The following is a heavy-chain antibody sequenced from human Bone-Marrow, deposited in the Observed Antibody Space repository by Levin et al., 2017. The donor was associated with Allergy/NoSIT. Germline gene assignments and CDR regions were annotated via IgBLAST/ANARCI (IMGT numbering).Heavy chain of an antibody. J-gene: IGHJ3*02. Sequence: KSSETLSLTCSVSGDSVSSGSYYWSWIRQPPGKGLEWIGDIYYRGSPNYNPSLKTRVTTSVDTSKNQFSLQLDSVTAADTAVYYCAKGKYTGYELYAFDIWGQGTVVTVSS. CDR1: GDSVSSGSYY. CDR2: IYYRGSP. V-gene: IGHV4-61*01. CDR3: AKGKYTGYELYAFDI. D-gene: IGHD5-12*01.